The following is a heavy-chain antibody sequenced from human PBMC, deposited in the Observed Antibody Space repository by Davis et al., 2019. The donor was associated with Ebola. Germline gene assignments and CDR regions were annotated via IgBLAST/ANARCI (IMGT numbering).Heavy chain of an antibody. V-gene: IGHV3-74*01. D-gene: IGHD3-22*01. CDR3: AREKASSGFYPNDAFDI. Sequence: GESLKISCAASGFSFSSTWMHWVRQAPGKGLVWVSRITSDGSITSYADSVKGRFTISRDNAKNTLYLQMKSLRAEDTAVYYCAREKASSGFYPNDAFDIWGQGTMVTVSS. CDR2: ITSDGSIT. J-gene: IGHJ3*02. CDR1: GFSFSSTW.